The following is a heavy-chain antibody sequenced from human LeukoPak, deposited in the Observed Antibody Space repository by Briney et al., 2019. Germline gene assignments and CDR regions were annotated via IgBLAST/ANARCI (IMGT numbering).Heavy chain of an antibody. CDR2: INHSGST. CDR3: ARGHYYGSGSYLGHYYYYGMDV. D-gene: IGHD3-10*01. V-gene: IGHV4-34*01. J-gene: IGHJ6*02. Sequence: SETLSLTCAVYGGSFSGYYWSWIRQPPGKGLEWIGEINHSGSTNYNPSLKSRVTISVDTSKNQFSLKLSSVTAADTAAYYCARGHYYGSGSYLGHYYYYGMDVWGQGTTVTVSS. CDR1: GGSFSGYY.